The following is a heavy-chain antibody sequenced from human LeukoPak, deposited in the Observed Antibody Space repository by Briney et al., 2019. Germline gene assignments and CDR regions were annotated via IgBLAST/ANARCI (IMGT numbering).Heavy chain of an antibody. Sequence: GGSLRLSCAASGFTFSIYGMHWVRQAPGKGLEWVAVISYDGSNKYYAESVKGRFAISRDNSKNTVYLQMSSLRAEDTAVYYCAKDYTGYFGMDVWGRGTTVTVSS. J-gene: IGHJ6*02. CDR2: ISYDGSNK. V-gene: IGHV3-30*18. CDR1: GFTFSIYG. CDR3: AKDYTGYFGMDV.